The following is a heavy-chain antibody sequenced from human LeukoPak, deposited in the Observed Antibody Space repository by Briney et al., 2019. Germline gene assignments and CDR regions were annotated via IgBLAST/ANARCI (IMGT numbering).Heavy chain of an antibody. J-gene: IGHJ4*02. CDR3: AKGGHDFNPFYW. CDR2: IKGGGGDP. CDR1: GFTFSSYA. V-gene: IGHV3-23*01. Sequence: GGSLRLSCAASGFTFSSYAMSWVRQAPGKGLEWVSSIKGGGGDPFYADSVNGRFTISRDNSKNTLFLQLDSLRAEDTAVYYCAKGGHDFNPFYWWGQGTLVTVSS. D-gene: IGHD2-21*02.